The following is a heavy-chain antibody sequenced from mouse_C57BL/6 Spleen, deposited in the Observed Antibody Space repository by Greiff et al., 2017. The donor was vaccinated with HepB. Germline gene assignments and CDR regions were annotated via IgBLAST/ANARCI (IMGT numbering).Heavy chain of an antibody. V-gene: IGHV1-59*01. D-gene: IGHD1-1*01. CDR1: GYTFTSYW. CDR2: IDPSDSYT. J-gene: IGHJ2*01. CDR3: AAVTTVVAPYFDY. Sequence: QVQLQQPGAELVRPGTSVKLSCKASGYTFTSYWMHWVKQRPGQGLEWIGVIDPSDSYTNYNQKFKGKATLTVDTSSSTDYMQLSSLTSEDSAVYYCAAVTTVVAPYFDYWGQGTTLTVSS.